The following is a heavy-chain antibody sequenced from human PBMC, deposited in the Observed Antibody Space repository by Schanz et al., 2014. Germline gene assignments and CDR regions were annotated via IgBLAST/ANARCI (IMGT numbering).Heavy chain of an antibody. CDR2: IIPSLGLA. J-gene: IGHJ4*02. Sequence: VQLEQSGAEVKKPGSSVKVSCKASGGTFSSFGINWVRQAPGQGLEWMGRIIPSLGLAKYEQKFQDKVTITADTSTTTAYMKLSGLRSEDTAVYYCARDRLECGAECYSVEVFEIWGQGTLVIDSS. CDR3: ARDRLECGAECYSVEVFEI. CDR1: GGTFSSFG. D-gene: IGHD2-21*01. V-gene: IGHV1-69*04.